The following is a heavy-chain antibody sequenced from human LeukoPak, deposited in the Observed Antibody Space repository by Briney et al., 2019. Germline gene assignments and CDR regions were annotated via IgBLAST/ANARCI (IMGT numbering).Heavy chain of an antibody. CDR3: LWWDY. CDR2: IKSNSDGGTT. CDR1: GFTFSTAW. V-gene: IGHV3-15*01. Sequence: GGSLRLSCVASGFTFSTAWMSWLRQAPGKGLEWVGRIKSNSDGGTTDYTASVKGRFTISRDDSKNTVYLQMNSLKTEDTAVYYCLWWDYWGQGTLVTVSS. D-gene: IGHD2-21*01. J-gene: IGHJ4*02.